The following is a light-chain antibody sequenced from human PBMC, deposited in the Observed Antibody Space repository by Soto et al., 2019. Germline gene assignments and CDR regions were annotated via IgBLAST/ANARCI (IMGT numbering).Light chain of an antibody. V-gene: IGKV3-20*01. CDR2: GAS. CDR1: QSVSSSY. J-gene: IGKJ2*01. CDR3: QQYRSSPPNT. Sequence: EIVLTQSPGTLSLSPGERATLSCRASQSVSSSYLAWYQQKPGQAPRLLIYGASSRATGIPHRFSGSGSERDYTLVISRLEPEDFAVYYCQQYRSSPPNTFGKGTKLE.